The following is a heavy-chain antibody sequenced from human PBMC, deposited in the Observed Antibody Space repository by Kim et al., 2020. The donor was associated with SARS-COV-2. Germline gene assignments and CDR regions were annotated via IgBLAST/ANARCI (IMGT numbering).Heavy chain of an antibody. CDR1: GFTFSSYW. Sequence: GGSLRLSCAASGFTFSSYWMSWVRQAPGKGLEWVANIKQDGRETYYVDSVKGRFTISRDNAKNSLYLQMNSLRAEDTAVYYCARDGDYYDSSGYYYYYYGMDVCGQGTTVTVSS. V-gene: IGHV3-7*01. D-gene: IGHD3-22*01. CDR3: ARDGDYYDSSGYYYYYYGMDV. J-gene: IGHJ6*02. CDR2: IKQDGRET.